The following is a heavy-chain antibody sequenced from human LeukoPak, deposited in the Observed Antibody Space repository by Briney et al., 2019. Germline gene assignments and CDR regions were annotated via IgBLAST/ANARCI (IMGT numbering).Heavy chain of an antibody. CDR2: IRSAVETT. D-gene: IGHD3/OR15-3a*01. CDR1: GFTMSHYG. CDR3: AKHFCTGLDCSLFDS. V-gene: IGHV3-23*01. J-gene: IGHJ4*02. Sequence: GGSLRLSCAASGFTMSHYGVSWVRQAPGKGLECISGIRSAVETTHYADSVKGRFIISRDDSKNALSLQLNSLRPEDTALYYCAKHFCTGLDCSLFDSWGQGTLVTVSS.